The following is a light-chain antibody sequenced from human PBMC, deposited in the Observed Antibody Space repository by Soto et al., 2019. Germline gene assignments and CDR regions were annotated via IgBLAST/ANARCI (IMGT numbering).Light chain of an antibody. CDR3: QQYNNWPRT. CDR1: QSVSSN. J-gene: IGKJ1*01. CDR2: GAS. V-gene: IGKV3-15*01. Sequence: EIVMTQSPATLSVSPGERATLSCRASQSVSSNLAWYQQKPGQDPRLLIYGASTRATGIPARFSGSGSGTEFTLTISSLQSEDFAVYDCQQYNNWPRTFGQGTKVEIK.